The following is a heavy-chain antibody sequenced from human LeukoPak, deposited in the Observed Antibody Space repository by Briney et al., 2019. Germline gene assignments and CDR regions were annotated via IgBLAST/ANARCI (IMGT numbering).Heavy chain of an antibody. V-gene: IGHV3-23*01. D-gene: IGHD2-21*02. Sequence: GGSLRLSCAASGFTFSSYAMSWVRQAPGRGLEWVSAISGSGGSTYYADSVKGRFTIYRDNSKNTLYLHMNSLRAQDTSVYYCAKDAPDETYCGGDCPRAFDIWGQGTMVTVSS. CDR1: GFTFSSYA. CDR2: ISGSGGST. CDR3: AKDAPDETYCGGDCPRAFDI. J-gene: IGHJ3*02.